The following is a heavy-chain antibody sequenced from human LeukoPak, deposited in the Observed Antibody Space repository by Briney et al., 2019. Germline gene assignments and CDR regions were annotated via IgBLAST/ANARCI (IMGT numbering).Heavy chain of an antibody. D-gene: IGHD6-13*01. CDR1: GGSFSGYY. CDR3: ARGIAAAGKLDP. Sequence: SETLSLTCAVYGGSFSGYYWSWIRQPPGKGLEWIGEINHSGSTNYNPSLKSRVTISVDTSKNQSSLKLSSVTAADTAVYYCARGIAAAGKLDPWGQGTLVTVSS. CDR2: INHSGST. J-gene: IGHJ5*02. V-gene: IGHV4-34*01.